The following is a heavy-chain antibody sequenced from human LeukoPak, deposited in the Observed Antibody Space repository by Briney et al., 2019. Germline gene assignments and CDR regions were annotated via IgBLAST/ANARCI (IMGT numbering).Heavy chain of an antibody. CDR3: ARGPWGLPNYYYYMDV. Sequence: GASVKVSCKASGGTFSSYAISWVRQAPGQGLEWMGGIIPIFGTANYAQKFQGRVTITTDESTSTAYMELSSLRSEDTAVYYCARGPWGLPNYYYYMDVWGKGTTVTVSS. CDR1: GGTFSSYA. V-gene: IGHV1-69*05. J-gene: IGHJ6*03. D-gene: IGHD3-16*01. CDR2: IIPIFGTA.